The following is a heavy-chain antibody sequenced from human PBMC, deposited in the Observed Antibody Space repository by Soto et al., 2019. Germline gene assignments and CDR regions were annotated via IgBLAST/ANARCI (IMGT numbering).Heavy chain of an antibody. D-gene: IGHD3-3*01. Sequence: DVQLSESGGDLVQPGGSVRLSCAASGFAFRSYAMTWVRQAPGKGLEWVSLISGSADSTHYSDSVKGRFTISRDNSNSAVYLQMDSLRIEDTAIYYCTKVSGFWNGHFDYRGQGALVTVSS. CDR1: GFAFRSYA. J-gene: IGHJ4*02. CDR2: ISGSADST. V-gene: IGHV3-23*01. CDR3: TKVSGFWNGHFDY.